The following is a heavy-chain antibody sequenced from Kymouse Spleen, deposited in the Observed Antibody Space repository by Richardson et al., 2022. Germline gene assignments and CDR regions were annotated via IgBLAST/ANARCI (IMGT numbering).Heavy chain of an antibody. J-gene: IGHJ6*02. CDR1: GGSFSGYY. CDR2: INHSGST. V-gene: IGHV4-34*01. D-gene: IGHD3-10*01. Sequence: QVQLQQWGAGLLKPSETLSLTCAVYGGSFSGYYWSWIRQPPGKGLEWIGEINHSGSTNYNPSLKSRVTISVDTSKNQFSLKLSSVTAADTAVYYCARGRGTMVRGVIPTTDYYGMDVWGQGTTVTVSS. CDR3: ARGRGTMVRGVIPTTDYYGMDV.